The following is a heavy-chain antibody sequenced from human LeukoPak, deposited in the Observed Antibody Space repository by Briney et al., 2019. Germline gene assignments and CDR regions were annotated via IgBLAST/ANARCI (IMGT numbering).Heavy chain of an antibody. J-gene: IGHJ3*02. CDR1: GFTFSNAW. CDR3: VAGGVQYTFDI. V-gene: IGHV3-74*01. D-gene: IGHD3-10*01. CDR2: INSDGSST. Sequence: GGSLRLSCAASGFTFSNAWISGVPAAPGKGGVCGSGINSDGSSTNYADSVKGRFTISRDNSKNTLYLQMNSLRAEDTAVYYCVAGGVQYTFDIWGQGTRVTVSS.